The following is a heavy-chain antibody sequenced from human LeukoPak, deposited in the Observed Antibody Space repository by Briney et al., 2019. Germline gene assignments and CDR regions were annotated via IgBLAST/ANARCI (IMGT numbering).Heavy chain of an antibody. D-gene: IGHD6-25*01. J-gene: IGHJ6*03. CDR2: IYYSGST. V-gene: IGHV4-59*12. CDR3: ARGSRYYYYMDV. Sequence: SETLSLTCTVSGGSISSYYWSWIRQPPGKGLEWIGYIYYSGSTNYNPSLKSRVSISVDTSKNQFSLKLISVTAADTAVYYCARGSRYYYYMDVWGKGVTVTVSS. CDR1: GGSISSYY.